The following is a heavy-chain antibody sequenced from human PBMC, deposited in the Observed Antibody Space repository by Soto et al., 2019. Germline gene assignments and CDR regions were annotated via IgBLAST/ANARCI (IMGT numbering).Heavy chain of an antibody. V-gene: IGHV4-39*07. CDR1: GGSISSSSYY. D-gene: IGHD6-13*01. J-gene: IGHJ6*02. CDR3: ARFRPEVEQQLVPSDPVHRDHYYYYGMDV. CDR2: IYYSGST. Sequence: PSETLSLTCTVSGGSISSSSYYWGWIRQPPGKGLEWIGSIYYSGSTYYNPSLKSRVTISVDKSKNQFSLKLSSVTAADTAVYYCARFRPEVEQQLVPSDPVHRDHYYYYGMDVWGQGTTVTVSS.